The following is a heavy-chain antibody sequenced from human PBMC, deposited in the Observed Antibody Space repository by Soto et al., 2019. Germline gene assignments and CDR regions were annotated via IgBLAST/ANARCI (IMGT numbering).Heavy chain of an antibody. D-gene: IGHD2-2*01. CDR1: GSTFSSYA. CDR3: ARGCSSTSCPMEFDY. Sequence: QVQLVQSGAEVKKPGSSVKVSCKASGSTFSSYAISWVRQAPGQGLEWMGWIIPIVGTANYAKKFQGRVTITAKESMITAYMELTSLRSEDTAVYYCARGCSSTSCPMEFDYWGHGTLVTVSS. J-gene: IGHJ4*01. CDR2: IIPIVGTA. V-gene: IGHV1-69*11.